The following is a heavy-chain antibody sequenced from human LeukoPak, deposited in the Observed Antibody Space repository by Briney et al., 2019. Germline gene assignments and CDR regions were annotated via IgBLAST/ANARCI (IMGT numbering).Heavy chain of an antibody. Sequence: GGSLRLSCAASGFTFSSYGMRWVRQAPGKGLEWVAVISYDGSNKYYADSVKGRFTISRDNSKNTLYLQMNSLRAEDTAVYYCAKSDPGSSWYGDYWGQGTLVTVSS. CDR3: AKSDPGSSWYGDY. D-gene: IGHD6-13*01. CDR1: GFTFSSYG. CDR2: ISYDGSNK. J-gene: IGHJ4*02. V-gene: IGHV3-30*18.